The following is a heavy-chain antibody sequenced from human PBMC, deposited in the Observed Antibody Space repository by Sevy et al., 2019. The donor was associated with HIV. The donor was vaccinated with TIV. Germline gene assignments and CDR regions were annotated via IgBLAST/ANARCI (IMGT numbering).Heavy chain of an antibody. Sequence: ASVKVSCKASGYTFTGYYMQWVRQAPRQGLEWMGWINPNSGGTNYAQKFQGRVTMTRDTSISTAYMELSRLRSDDTAVYYCARDIAVAGTYGMDVWGQGTTVTVSS. CDR3: ARDIAVAGTYGMDV. J-gene: IGHJ6*02. CDR2: INPNSGGT. CDR1: GYTFTGYY. D-gene: IGHD6-19*01. V-gene: IGHV1-2*02.